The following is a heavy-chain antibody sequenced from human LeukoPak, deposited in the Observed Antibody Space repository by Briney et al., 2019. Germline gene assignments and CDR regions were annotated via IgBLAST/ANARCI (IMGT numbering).Heavy chain of an antibody. V-gene: IGHV3-74*01. Sequence: PGGSLRLSCAASGFTLSPSWMNWVRQAPGKGLVWVSRITRDGRNTVYADSVKGRFTISRDNATNSLYLQMNSLRAEDTAVYYCARDGGSSWFKTRIGVDYWGQGTLVTVSS. CDR3: ARDGGSSWFKTRIGVDY. CDR2: ITRDGRNT. CDR1: GFTLSPSW. J-gene: IGHJ4*02. D-gene: IGHD6-13*01.